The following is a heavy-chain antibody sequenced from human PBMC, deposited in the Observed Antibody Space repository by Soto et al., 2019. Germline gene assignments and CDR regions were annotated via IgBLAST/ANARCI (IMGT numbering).Heavy chain of an antibody. CDR1: GFTFSNYA. J-gene: IGHJ1*01. D-gene: IGHD1-26*01. Sequence: EVQLLESGGGLVQPGGSLRLSCAASGFTFSNYAMSWVRQAPGKGLEWVSAMSESGSSIYYADSVKGRFTISRDNSKNARYLQMNSLRADDRAGYYGAPGSGNYYQYWGQGTLVTVSS. CDR2: MSESGSSI. CDR3: APGSGNYYQY. V-gene: IGHV3-23*01.